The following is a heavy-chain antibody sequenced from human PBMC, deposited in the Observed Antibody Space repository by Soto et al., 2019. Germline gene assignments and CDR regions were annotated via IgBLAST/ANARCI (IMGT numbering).Heavy chain of an antibody. J-gene: IGHJ4*02. V-gene: IGHV3-49*04. D-gene: IGHD3-22*01. Sequence: LRLSCTVSGFTFDDYAMSWVRQAPGKGLEWVGFISSQAFGGTTEYAASVEGRFTISTDESKTIAYLQMNSLKAADTAVYFCATVYFYDSSADYYFDYWGQGTLVTVSS. CDR2: ISSQAFGGTT. CDR3: ATVYFYDSSADYYFDY. CDR1: GFTFDDYA.